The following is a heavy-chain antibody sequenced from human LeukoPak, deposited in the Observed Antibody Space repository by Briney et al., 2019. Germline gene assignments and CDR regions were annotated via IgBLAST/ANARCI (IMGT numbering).Heavy chain of an antibody. CDR3: ARDRGGLDP. Sequence: GSSVKVSCKPSGGTFGNYVIGWARQAPGQGLDWMAGILPIFGTADYAQKFQGRVTITADESTNTAYMELKSLTSEDTAVYYCARDRGGLDPWGQGTLVTVSS. CDR1: GGTFGNYV. J-gene: IGHJ5*02. D-gene: IGHD4-23*01. CDR2: ILPIFGTA. V-gene: IGHV1-69*01.